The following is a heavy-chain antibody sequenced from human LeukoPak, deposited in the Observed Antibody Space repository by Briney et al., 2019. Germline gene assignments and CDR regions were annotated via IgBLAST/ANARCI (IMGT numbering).Heavy chain of an antibody. J-gene: IGHJ4*02. Sequence: GASVKVSCKASGYTFTNFGISWVRQAPGQGLEWMGWISPYNGNTNYAQKVQGRVTMTTDTSTSTVYMELRSLRSDDTAVYYCARLGGWAYRDYLQEAFDYWGQGTLVTVSS. CDR1: GYTFTNFG. V-gene: IGHV1-18*01. D-gene: IGHD4-17*01. CDR3: ARLGGWAYRDYLQEAFDY. CDR2: ISPYNGNT.